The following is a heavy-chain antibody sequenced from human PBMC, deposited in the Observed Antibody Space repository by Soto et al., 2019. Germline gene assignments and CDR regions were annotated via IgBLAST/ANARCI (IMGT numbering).Heavy chain of an antibody. D-gene: IGHD6-19*01. CDR2: VYYTGST. Sequence: AETLTLTCSASGGTISGSYLSWIRQSPGKGLEWLGYVYYTGSTNYSPSLRSRVSISVDTSKNEFSLRLSSVTAADTAVYFCEMSVAVPGAHIDSWGQGTQVTVSS. CDR1: GGTISGSY. V-gene: IGHV4-59*01. J-gene: IGHJ4*02. CDR3: EMSVAVPGAHIDS.